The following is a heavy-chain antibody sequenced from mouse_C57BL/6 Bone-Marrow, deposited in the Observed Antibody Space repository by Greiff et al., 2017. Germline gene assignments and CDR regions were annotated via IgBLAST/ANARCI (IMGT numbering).Heavy chain of an antibody. V-gene: IGHV1-69*01. Sequence: VQLQQPGAELVMPGASVKLSCKASGYTFTSYWMHWVKQRPGQGLEWIGEIDPSDSYTNYNQKFKGKSTLTVDKSSSTAYMQLSSLTSEDSAVYYCARSHYDGYLDYWCQGTTLTVSS. CDR2: IDPSDSYT. D-gene: IGHD2-3*01. CDR1: GYTFTSYW. CDR3: ARSHYDGYLDY. J-gene: IGHJ2*01.